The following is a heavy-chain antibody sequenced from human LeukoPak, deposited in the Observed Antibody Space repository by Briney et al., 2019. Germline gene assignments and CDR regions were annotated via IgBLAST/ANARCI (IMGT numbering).Heavy chain of an antibody. CDR1: GFTFSGYW. D-gene: IGHD6-19*01. CDR2: IDSDGSST. V-gene: IGHV3-74*01. J-gene: IGHJ4*02. CDR3: ARALRLAVNLDY. Sequence: GGSQRLSCAASGFTFSGYWMHWVRQAPGKGLVWVSHIDSDGSSTNYADSVKGRFTISRDNAKNTLYLQMNSLRAEDTAVYYCARALRLAVNLDYWGQGTLVTVSS.